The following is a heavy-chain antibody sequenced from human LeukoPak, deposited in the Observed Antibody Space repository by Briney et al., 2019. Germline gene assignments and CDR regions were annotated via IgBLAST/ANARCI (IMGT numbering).Heavy chain of an antibody. CDR3: ARVPGTVYYDYMDV. CDR1: GFTFSSYA. CDR2: ISYDGSNK. V-gene: IGHV3-30*04. J-gene: IGHJ6*03. D-gene: IGHD4-11*01. Sequence: GGSLRLSCAASGFTFSSYAMHWVRQAPGKGLEWVAVISYDGSNKYYADSVKGRFTISRDNAKNSLYLQMNSLRVEDTAVYYCARVPGTVYYDYMDVWGIGTTVTVAS.